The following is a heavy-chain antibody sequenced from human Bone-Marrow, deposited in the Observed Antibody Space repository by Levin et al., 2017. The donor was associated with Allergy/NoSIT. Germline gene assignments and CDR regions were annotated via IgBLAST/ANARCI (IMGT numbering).Heavy chain of an antibody. V-gene: IGHV3-20*04. CDR3: ATSPGSGGSFDYYLDH. D-gene: IGHD1-26*01. CDR2: INWKGDVT. Sequence: TGGSLRLSCEVSGFTFEDYGMSWVRQVPGKGLEWVSAINWKGDVTNYVDAVKGRFTISRDNSKNVLFLQMNSLRVEDTAFYYCATSPGSGGSFDYYLDHWGQGILVTVSS. J-gene: IGHJ4*02. CDR1: GFTFEDYG.